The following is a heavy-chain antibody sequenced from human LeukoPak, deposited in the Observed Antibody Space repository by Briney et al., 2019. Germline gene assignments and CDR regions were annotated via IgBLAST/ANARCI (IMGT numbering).Heavy chain of an antibody. J-gene: IGHJ6*02. Sequence: GGSRRLSCAASGFTFSSYAMSWVRQAPGKGLEWVSAISGSGGSTYYADSVKGRFTISRDNSKNTLYLQMNSLRAEDTAVYYCAKARSSGPWGNYYYYGMDVWGQGTTVTVSS. V-gene: IGHV3-23*01. CDR3: AKARSSGPWGNYYYYGMDV. CDR2: ISGSGGST. D-gene: IGHD6-19*01. CDR1: GFTFSSYA.